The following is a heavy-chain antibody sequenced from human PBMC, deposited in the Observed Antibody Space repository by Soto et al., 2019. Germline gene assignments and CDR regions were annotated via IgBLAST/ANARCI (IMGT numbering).Heavy chain of an antibody. CDR1: GGTFSSYA. D-gene: IGHD3-10*01. Sequence: ASVKVSCKASGGTFSSYAISWVRQAPGQGLEWMGGIIPIFGTANYAQKFQGRVTITADESTSTAYMELSSLRSEDTAVYYCARDLGPITMVRGATDYYYYGMDVWGQGTTVTVSS. CDR2: IIPIFGTA. V-gene: IGHV1-69*13. J-gene: IGHJ6*02. CDR3: ARDLGPITMVRGATDYYYYGMDV.